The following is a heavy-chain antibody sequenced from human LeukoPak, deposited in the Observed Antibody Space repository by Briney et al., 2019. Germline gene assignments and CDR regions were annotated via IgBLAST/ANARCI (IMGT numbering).Heavy chain of an antibody. J-gene: IGHJ4*02. V-gene: IGHV4-4*02. CDR3: ATYFYGDYAVYYFDY. CDR2: IYHRGTT. D-gene: IGHD4-17*01. Sequence: PSETLSLTCGVYGTSIMSSHWWSWARQPPGKGLGWIGEIYHRGTTNYNPSLKGRVTMSLDISNNQISLHLTSVTAADTAVYYCATYFYGDYAVYYFDYWGQGTLVTVSS. CDR1: GTSIMSSHW.